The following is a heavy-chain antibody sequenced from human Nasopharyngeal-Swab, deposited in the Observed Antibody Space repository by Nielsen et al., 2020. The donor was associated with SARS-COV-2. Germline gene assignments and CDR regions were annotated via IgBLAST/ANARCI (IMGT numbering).Heavy chain of an antibody. Sequence: ASVKVSCKASGYTFTSNVLNWVRQAPAQGPEYIGWISTKTGAPTYAQAFTGRFVMSLDTSVSTTYLQISSLKADDTAVYYCARENQEYANIWIDYWGQGTQVTVSS. CDR3: ARENQEYANIWIDY. J-gene: IGHJ4*02. CDR1: GYTFTSNV. D-gene: IGHD1-1*01. V-gene: IGHV7-4-1*02. CDR2: ISTKTGAP.